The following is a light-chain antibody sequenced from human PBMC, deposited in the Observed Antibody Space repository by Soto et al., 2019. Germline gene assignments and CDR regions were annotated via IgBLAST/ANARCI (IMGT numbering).Light chain of an antibody. CDR2: AAS. CDR3: QQLNNYPLT. V-gene: IGKV1-9*01. Sequence: DIQLTQYPSFLSTSVGDRVTITCRAIQGISSYLAWYQQKPGKAPKLLIYAASTLQSGITSRFSGSGSGTEFNLTISSLQPEDFVTYYCQQLNNYPLTVGQGTKLEIK. J-gene: IGKJ2*01. CDR1: QGISSY.